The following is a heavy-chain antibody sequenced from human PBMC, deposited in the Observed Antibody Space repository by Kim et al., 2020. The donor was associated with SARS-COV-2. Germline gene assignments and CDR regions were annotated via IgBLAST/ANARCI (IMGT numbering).Heavy chain of an antibody. CDR3: ARGRGGTSQLARYPPNWFDP. J-gene: IGHJ5*02. V-gene: IGHV4-34*01. D-gene: IGHD2-2*01. Sequence: SETLSLTCAVYGGSFSGYYWSWIRKPLGKGLEWIGEINHSGSTNYNPSLKSRVTISVDTSKNQFSLKLSSVTAADTAVYYCARGRGGTSQLARYPPNWFDPWGQGTLVTVSS. CDR2: INHSGST. CDR1: GGSFSGYY.